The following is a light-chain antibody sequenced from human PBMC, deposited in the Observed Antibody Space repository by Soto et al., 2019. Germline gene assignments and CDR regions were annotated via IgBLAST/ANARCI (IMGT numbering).Light chain of an antibody. CDR3: GSWDSSLSAYV. CDR2: DDG. Sequence: QSVLAQPPSVSAAPGQKVNISCSGSSSNIGGNSVSWYQQLPGTAPKLLIYDDGKRPSGIPDRFSGSKSGTSATLGITGFQTGDEADYYCGSWDSSLSAYVFATGTKVTVL. J-gene: IGLJ1*01. CDR1: SSNIGGNS. V-gene: IGLV1-51*01.